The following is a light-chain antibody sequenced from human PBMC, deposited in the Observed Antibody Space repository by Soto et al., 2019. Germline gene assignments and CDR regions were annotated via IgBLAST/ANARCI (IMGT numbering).Light chain of an antibody. CDR2: ASS. CDR3: QQLNTFPVT. Sequence: DLQLTQSPSFLSASVGDRVTITCRASQGISSYLAWYQQTPGKAPKLLIYASSTLQSGVPSRFSGSGSGTEFTLTISSLQPEDFATYYCQQLNTFPVTFGQGTRLDI. CDR1: QGISSY. V-gene: IGKV1-9*01. J-gene: IGKJ5*01.